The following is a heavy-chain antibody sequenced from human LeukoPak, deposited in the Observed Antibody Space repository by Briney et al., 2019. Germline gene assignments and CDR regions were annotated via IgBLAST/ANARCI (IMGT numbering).Heavy chain of an antibody. J-gene: IGHJ4*02. CDR2: INPSGGST. CDR1: GSTFTSYY. CDR3: ARDRIVGATLAY. D-gene: IGHD1-26*01. V-gene: IGHV1-46*01. Sequence: ASVKVSCKASGSTFTSYYMHWVRQAPGQGLEWMGIINPSGGSTSYAQKFQGRVTMTRDTSTSTVYMELSSLRSEDTAVYYCARDRIVGATLAYWGQGTLVTVSS.